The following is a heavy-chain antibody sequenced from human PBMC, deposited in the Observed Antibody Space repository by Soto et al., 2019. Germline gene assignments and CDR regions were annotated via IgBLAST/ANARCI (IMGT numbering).Heavy chain of an antibody. V-gene: IGHV1-18*01. CDR2: ISAYNGNT. CDR1: GYTFTSYG. Sequence: QVQLVQSGAEVKKPGASVKVSCKASGYTFTSYGISWVRQAPGQGLEWMGWISAYNGNTNYAQKLQGRVTMTTDTTTSTAYMEVRSLGSDATAVYYCARVLPGTSSWYFVWFAPWGQGTLVTVSS. CDR3: ARVLPGTSSWYFVWFAP. D-gene: IGHD6-13*01. J-gene: IGHJ5*02.